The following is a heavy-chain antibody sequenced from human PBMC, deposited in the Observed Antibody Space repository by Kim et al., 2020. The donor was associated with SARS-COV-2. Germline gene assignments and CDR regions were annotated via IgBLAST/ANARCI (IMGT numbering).Heavy chain of an antibody. Sequence: YTADSVKDRFTISRDKSTNTLYLQMRSLRVADTALCYCARCGIYSDDFDVWGQGTMVTVSS. V-gene: IGHV3-30*15. J-gene: IGHJ3*01. D-gene: IGHD1-26*01. CDR3: ARCGIYSDDFDV.